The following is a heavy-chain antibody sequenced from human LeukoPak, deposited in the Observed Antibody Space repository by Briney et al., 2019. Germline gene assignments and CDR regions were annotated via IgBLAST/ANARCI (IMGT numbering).Heavy chain of an antibody. J-gene: IGHJ4*02. CDR1: GFTFSSYA. Sequence: GGSLRLSCAASGFTFSSYAMHWVRQAPGKGLEYVSAIGSNGGSTYYANSVKGRFTISRDNSKNTLYLQMGSLRAEDMAVYYCAKETASPIVVVPAALQGPFDYWGQGTLVTVSS. V-gene: IGHV3-64*01. D-gene: IGHD2-2*01. CDR3: AKETASPIVVVPAALQGPFDY. CDR2: IGSNGGST.